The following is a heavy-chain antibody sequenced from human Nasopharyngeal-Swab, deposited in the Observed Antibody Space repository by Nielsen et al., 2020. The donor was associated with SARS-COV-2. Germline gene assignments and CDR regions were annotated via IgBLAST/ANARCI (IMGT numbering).Heavy chain of an antibody. Sequence: GGSLRLSCAASGFTFSSYTMNWVRQAPGKGLEWVSSISSDDKYIFYADSVKGRFTIFRDNAKKSVYLQMNSLRGEDTAVYYCAGALGAEVPAAEHHWGRGTLVTVSS. J-gene: IGHJ5*02. CDR3: AGALGAEVPAAEHH. D-gene: IGHD3-10*01. CDR1: GFTFSSYT. V-gene: IGHV3-21*01. CDR2: ISSDDKYI.